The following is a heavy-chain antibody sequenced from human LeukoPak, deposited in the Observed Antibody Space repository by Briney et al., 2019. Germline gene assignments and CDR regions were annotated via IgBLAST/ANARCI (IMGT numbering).Heavy chain of an antibody. J-gene: IGHJ4*02. V-gene: IGHV4-39*01. CDR1: GGSISSSSYY. CDR3: ASRGYSYGLDY. D-gene: IGHD5-18*01. Sequence: PSETLSLTCTVSGGSISSSSYYWGWVRQPPGKGLEWIGSIYYSGSTYYNPSLKSRVTISVDTSKNQFSLKLSSVTAADTAVYYCASRGYSYGLDYWGQGTLVTVSS. CDR2: IYYSGST.